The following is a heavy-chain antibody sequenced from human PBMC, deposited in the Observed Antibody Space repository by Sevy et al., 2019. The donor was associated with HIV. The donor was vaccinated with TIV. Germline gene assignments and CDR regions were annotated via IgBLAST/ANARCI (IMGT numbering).Heavy chain of an antibody. V-gene: IGHV4-34*01. CDR3: ARSPPVVVVPGAPSWFDP. CDR2: INESGIT. D-gene: IGHD2-2*01. CDR1: DGSFSGYY. Sequence: SETLSLTCAVHDGSFSGYYWNWIRQLPGKGLEWIGEINESGITYYNPSLKSRFTISVDTSKKQFPLKLNSLTAADTAVYFCARSPPVVVVPGAPSWFDPWGQGTLVTVSS. J-gene: IGHJ5*02.